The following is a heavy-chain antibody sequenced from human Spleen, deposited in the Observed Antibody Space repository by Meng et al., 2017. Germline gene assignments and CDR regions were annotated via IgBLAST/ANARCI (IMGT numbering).Heavy chain of an antibody. CDR1: GGSFSGYY. V-gene: IGHV4-34*01. Sequence: SETLSLTCAVYGGSFSGYYWSWIRQPPGKGLEWIGEINHSGSTNYNPSLKSRVTISVDTSKNQFSPKLSSVTAADTAVYYCARASGGYTYGYRLDYWGQGSLVTVSS. D-gene: IGHD5-18*01. CDR2: INHSGST. J-gene: IGHJ4*02. CDR3: ARASGGYTYGYRLDY.